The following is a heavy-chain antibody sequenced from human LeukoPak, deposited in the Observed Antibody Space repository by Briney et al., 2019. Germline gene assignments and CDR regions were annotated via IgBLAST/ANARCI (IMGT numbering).Heavy chain of an antibody. Sequence: GASVKVSCKASGYTFTSYYIHWVRQAPGQGLEWMGLINPSGGSTSYAQKFQGRVTLTRDTSTSTVYMELSSLRSDDTAVYYCARVGIYNYDYWGQGTLVSVPS. D-gene: IGHD3-10*01. CDR3: ARVGIYNYDY. V-gene: IGHV1-46*01. J-gene: IGHJ4*02. CDR1: GYTFTSYY. CDR2: INPSGGST.